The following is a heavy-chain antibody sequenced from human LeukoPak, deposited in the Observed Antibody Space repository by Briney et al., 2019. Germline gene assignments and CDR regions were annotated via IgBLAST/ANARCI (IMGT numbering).Heavy chain of an antibody. CDR2: INPNSGGT. D-gene: IGHD3-3*01. CDR3: ARGAKLRFLEWSDAFDI. V-gene: IGHV1-2*02. CDR1: GYTFTGYY. J-gene: IGHJ3*02. Sequence: ASVKVSCKASGYTFTGYYMHWVRQAPGQGLEWMGWINPNSGGTNYAQKFQGRVTMTRDTSISTAYMELSRLRSDDTAVYYCARGAKLRFLEWSDAFDIWGQGTMVTVSS.